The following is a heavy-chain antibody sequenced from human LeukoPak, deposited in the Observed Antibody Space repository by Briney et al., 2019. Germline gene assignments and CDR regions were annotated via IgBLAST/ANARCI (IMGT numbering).Heavy chain of an antibody. CDR2: IYYSGST. CDR1: GGSISSYY. Sequence: PSETLSLTCTVSGGSISSYYWSWIRQPPGKGLEWIGYIYYSGSTNYNPSLKSRVTISVDTSKNQFSLKLSSVTAADTAVYYCARVKVVVVPAATPHWFDPWGQGTLVTVSS. J-gene: IGHJ5*02. D-gene: IGHD2-2*02. V-gene: IGHV4-59*01. CDR3: ARVKVVVVPAATPHWFDP.